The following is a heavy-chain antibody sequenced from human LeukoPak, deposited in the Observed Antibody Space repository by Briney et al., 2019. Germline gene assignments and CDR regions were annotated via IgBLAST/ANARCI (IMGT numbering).Heavy chain of an antibody. CDR3: ARGSRGGYSYGYSHYYYYYGMDV. CDR2: IIPIFGTA. CDR1: GGTFSSYA. D-gene: IGHD5-18*01. J-gene: IGHJ6*02. Sequence: VPSVKVSCKASGGTFSSYAISWVRQAPGQGLEWMGGIIPIFGTANYAQKFQGRVTITADESTSTAYMELSGLRSEDTAVYYCARGSRGGYSYGYSHYYYYYGMDVWGQGTTVTVSS. V-gene: IGHV1-69*01.